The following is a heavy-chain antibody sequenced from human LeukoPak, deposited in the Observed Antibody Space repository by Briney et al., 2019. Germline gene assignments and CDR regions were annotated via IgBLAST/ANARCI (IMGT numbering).Heavy chain of an antibody. D-gene: IGHD6-19*01. CDR3: ARRSTVAGRGRFDP. Sequence: PSETLSVTCTVSGGSIRSTSYYWGWIRQPPGKGLEWLGSVHYSGSTYDNPSLKSRVTISVDTSKNQFSLKLISVTAADTAVYYCARRSTVAGRGRFDPWGQGTLVTVSS. CDR2: VHYSGST. J-gene: IGHJ5*02. V-gene: IGHV4-39*01. CDR1: GGSIRSTSYY.